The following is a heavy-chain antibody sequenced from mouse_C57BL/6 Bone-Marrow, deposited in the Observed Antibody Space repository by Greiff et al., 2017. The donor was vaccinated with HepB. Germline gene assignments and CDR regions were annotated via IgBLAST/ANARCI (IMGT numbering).Heavy chain of an antibody. J-gene: IGHJ2*01. Sequence: HGLEWIGAIDPETGGTAYNQKFKGKAILTADKSSSTAYMELRSLTSEDSAVYYCTRRRPITTVARGFDYWGQGTTLTVSS. D-gene: IGHD1-1*01. CDR3: TRRRPITTVARGFDY. CDR2: IDPETGGT. V-gene: IGHV1-15*01.